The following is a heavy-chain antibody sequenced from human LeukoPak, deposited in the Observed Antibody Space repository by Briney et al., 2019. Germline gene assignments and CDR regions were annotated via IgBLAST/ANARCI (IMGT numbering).Heavy chain of an antibody. J-gene: IGHJ4*02. CDR1: GFTFSSYA. CDR2: IWLDGSDK. V-gene: IGHV3-30*04. CDR3: ARDPTTRSNQPQYYFGY. Sequence: PGGSLRLSCAASGFTFSSYAMHWVRQAPGKGLEWVAVIWLDGSDKYYADSVRGRLTISRDNSKNTLYLQMNSLRTEDTAVYYCARDPTTRSNQPQYYFGYWGQGTLVTVSS. D-gene: IGHD4-17*01.